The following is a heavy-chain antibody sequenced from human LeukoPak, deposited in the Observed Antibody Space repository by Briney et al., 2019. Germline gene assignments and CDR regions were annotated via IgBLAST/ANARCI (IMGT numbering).Heavy chain of an antibody. CDR3: GRSGRANDWLSAFDI. D-gene: IGHD3-9*01. CDR1: GYTFTSYF. Sequence: ASVKVSCKASGYTFTSYFMHWVRQAPGQGLEWMGVIIPSGGSTSYAQKFQGRVTMTRDMSTSTVYMELSNLRSEDTAVYCCGRSGRANDWLSAFDIWGQGTMVTVSS. V-gene: IGHV1-46*01. CDR2: IIPSGGST. J-gene: IGHJ3*02.